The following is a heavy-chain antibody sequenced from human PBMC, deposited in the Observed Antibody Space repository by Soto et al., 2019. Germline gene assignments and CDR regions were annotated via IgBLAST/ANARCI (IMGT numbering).Heavy chain of an antibody. D-gene: IGHD3-10*01. J-gene: IGHJ3*02. Sequence: QVQLQQWAAGRLKPSETLSPTCASYGGSSRGYTGSWIPQPPGKGLGWMGEINHSGSTNYTPSLKSRVTISVDTSKNQFSLKLSSVTAADTAVYYCASFVVGGPDAFDIWGQGTMVTVSS. CDR1: GGSSRGYT. CDR3: ASFVVGGPDAFDI. CDR2: INHSGST. V-gene: IGHV4-34*01.